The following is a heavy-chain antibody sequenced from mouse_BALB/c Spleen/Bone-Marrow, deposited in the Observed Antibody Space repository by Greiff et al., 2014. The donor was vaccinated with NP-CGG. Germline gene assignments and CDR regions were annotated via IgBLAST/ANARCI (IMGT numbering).Heavy chain of an antibody. J-gene: IGHJ1*01. CDR3: ARYRYDCYFDV. D-gene: IGHD2-14*01. CDR1: GYTFTSYT. Sequence: VQLQESGAELARPGASVKLSCKASGYTFTSYTMHWVKQRPGQGLEWIGYINPSSGYTNYNQKFKDKATLTADKSSSTAYMQRSILTAEDSAVYYCARYRYDCYFDVWGAGTTVTVSS. CDR2: INPSSGYT. V-gene: IGHV1-4*01.